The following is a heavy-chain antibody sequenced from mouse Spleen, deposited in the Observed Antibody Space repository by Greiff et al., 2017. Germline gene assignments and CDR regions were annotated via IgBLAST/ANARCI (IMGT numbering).Heavy chain of an antibody. CDR2: ISAGGSYT. V-gene: IGHV5-4*02. J-gene: IGHJ4*01. Sequence: EVKVVESGGGLVKPGGSLKLSCAASGFTFSDYYMYWVRQTPEKRLEWVATISAGGSYTYYPDSVKGRFTISRDNAKNNLYLQMSSLKSEDTAMYYCARRGNSSYAMDYWGQGTSVTVSS. CDR3: ARRGNSSYAMDY. CDR1: GFTFSDYY. D-gene: IGHD2-1*01.